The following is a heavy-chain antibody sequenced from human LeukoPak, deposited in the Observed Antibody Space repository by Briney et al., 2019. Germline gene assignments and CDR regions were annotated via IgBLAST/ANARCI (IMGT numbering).Heavy chain of an antibody. D-gene: IGHD3-3*01. CDR3: ARVLTIFGVVIWHNWFDP. CDR2: INPNSGGT. V-gene: IGHV1-2*02. Sequence: ASVKVSCKASGYTFTGYYMHWVRQAPGQGLEWMGWINPNSGGTNYAQKFQGRVTMTRDTSISTAYMELSRLRSDDTAVYYCARVLTIFGVVIWHNWFDPWGQGTLVTVSS. CDR1: GYTFTGYY. J-gene: IGHJ5*02.